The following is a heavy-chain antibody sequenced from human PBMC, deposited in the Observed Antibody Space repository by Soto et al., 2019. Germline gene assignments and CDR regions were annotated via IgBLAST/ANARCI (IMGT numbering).Heavy chain of an antibody. CDR2: IGTLFYT. D-gene: IGHD1-1*01. Sequence: EVQLVESGGGMVQTGGSLRLSCVASGFNFETHDMPWDSQVTGKELEWVPGIGTLFYTFYQASVKGRFSISREKAKTSVYLQMSKLRTGDAGVYYCARGRSNDFVSSTPPKFDPRGQGTLVTVSS. CDR1: GFNFETHD. J-gene: IGHJ5*02. CDR3: ARGRSNDFVSSTPPKFDP. V-gene: IGHV3-13*01.